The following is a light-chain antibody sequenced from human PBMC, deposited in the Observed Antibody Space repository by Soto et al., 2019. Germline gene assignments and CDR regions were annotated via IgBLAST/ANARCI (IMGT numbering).Light chain of an antibody. CDR1: SSDVGGYNY. CDR2: DVS. V-gene: IGLV2-14*03. J-gene: IGLJ1*01. CDR3: SSYTTSNTRQIV. Sequence: QSALTQPASVPRSPGQSITISCTGTSSDVGGYNYVSWYQHHPGKAPKLIIYDVSNRPSGVSIRFSGSKSDNTASLTISGLQPKDEADYHCSSYTTSNTRQIVFGTGTKVTVL.